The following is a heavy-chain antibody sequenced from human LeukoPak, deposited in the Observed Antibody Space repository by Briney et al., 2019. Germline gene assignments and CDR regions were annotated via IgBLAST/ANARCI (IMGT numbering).Heavy chain of an antibody. V-gene: IGHV3-30*18. CDR2: IGDTGRAK. D-gene: IGHD3-16*01. CDR3: AKEGAWGNWYFDL. Sequence: GGSLRLSCAASGFTFSSHGMHWVRQAPGKGLEWVAVIGDTGRAKYYADSAKGRFTTSRDNSKNTLYLEMNSLRDEDTALYYCAKEGAWGNWYFDLWGRGTLVTASS. CDR1: GFTFSSHG. J-gene: IGHJ2*01.